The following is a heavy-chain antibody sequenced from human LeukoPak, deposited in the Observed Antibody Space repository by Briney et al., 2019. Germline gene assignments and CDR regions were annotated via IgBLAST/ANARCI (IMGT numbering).Heavy chain of an antibody. V-gene: IGHV3-30*04. Sequence: GGSLRLSCGASGFTFSSYAMHWVRQAPGKGLEWVAVISYDGSNKYYADSVKGRFTISRDNSKNTLYLQMNSLRAEDTAVYYCARSFLGYCSGGSCYVSAFAYWGQGSLVTVSS. J-gene: IGHJ4*02. D-gene: IGHD2-15*01. CDR1: GFTFSSYA. CDR3: ARSFLGYCSGGSCYVSAFAY. CDR2: ISYDGSNK.